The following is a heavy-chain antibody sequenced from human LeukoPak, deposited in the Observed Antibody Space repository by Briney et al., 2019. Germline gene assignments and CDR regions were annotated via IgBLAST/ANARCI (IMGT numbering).Heavy chain of an antibody. Sequence: WGSLRLSCAASGFTFSDYYMSWIRQAPGKGLEWVSYISSSSSYTNYADSVKGRFTISRDNAKNSLYLQMNSLRAEDTAVYYCARGGYSGYDWVDYWGQGTLVTVSS. CDR3: ARGGYSGYDWVDY. CDR2: ISSSSSYT. D-gene: IGHD5-12*01. J-gene: IGHJ4*02. V-gene: IGHV3-11*05. CDR1: GFTFSDYY.